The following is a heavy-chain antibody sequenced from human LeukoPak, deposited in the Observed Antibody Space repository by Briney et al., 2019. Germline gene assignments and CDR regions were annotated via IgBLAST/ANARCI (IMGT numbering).Heavy chain of an antibody. D-gene: IGHD3-9*01. CDR2: INPNSGGT. CDR3: ARDPDYDILTGYGGDFYLCY. J-gene: IGHJ4*02. CDR1: GYTFTGYY. Sequence: ASVKVSCKASGYTFTGYYMHWVRQAPGQGLEWMGWINPNSGGTNYAQKFQGRVTMTTDTSTSTAYMELRSLRSDDTAVYYCARDPDYDILTGYGGDFYLCYWGQGTLVTVSS. V-gene: IGHV1-2*02.